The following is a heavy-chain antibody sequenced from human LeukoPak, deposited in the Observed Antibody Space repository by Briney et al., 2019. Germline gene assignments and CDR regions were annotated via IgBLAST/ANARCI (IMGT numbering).Heavy chain of an antibody. D-gene: IGHD3-10*01. CDR3: VRDPDMVRGVNFDY. V-gene: IGHV3-7*03. CDR2: INQDGSEK. Sequence: GGSLRLSCAASGLTFSSHWMNWVRQAPGKGLEWVANINQDGSEKYYVDSVKGRFTISRDNTKNSLYLQMNSLRAEDTAVYYCVRDPDMVRGVNFDYWGQGTLVTVSS. J-gene: IGHJ4*02. CDR1: GLTFSSHW.